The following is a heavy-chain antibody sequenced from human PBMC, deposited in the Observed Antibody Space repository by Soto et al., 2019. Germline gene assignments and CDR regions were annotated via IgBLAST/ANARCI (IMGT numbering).Heavy chain of an antibody. CDR1: GFTFSSYA. D-gene: IGHD2-2*03. V-gene: IGHV3-23*01. Sequence: GGSLRLSCAASGFTFSSYAMSWVRQAPGKGLEWVSAISGSGGSTYYADSVKGRFTISRDNSKNTLYLQMNSLRAEDTAVYYCAKDGYCSTTSCYSLHYYGMDVWGQGTTVTVSS. J-gene: IGHJ6*02. CDR2: ISGSGGST. CDR3: AKDGYCSTTSCYSLHYYGMDV.